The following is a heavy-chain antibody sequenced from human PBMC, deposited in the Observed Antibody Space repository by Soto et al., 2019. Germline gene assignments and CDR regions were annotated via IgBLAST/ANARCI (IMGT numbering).Heavy chain of an antibody. CDR1: GFTFSDYF. J-gene: IGHJ6*02. Sequence: GSLRLSCAASGFTFSDYFLTWIRQAPGKGLEWVSYISSSGSDIYYADSVKGRFTISRDNAQNSLYLQMNSLRAEDTAVYYCARDLFYGMDVWGQGXTVTVSS. CDR3: ARDLFYGMDV. CDR2: ISSSGSDI. V-gene: IGHV3-11*01.